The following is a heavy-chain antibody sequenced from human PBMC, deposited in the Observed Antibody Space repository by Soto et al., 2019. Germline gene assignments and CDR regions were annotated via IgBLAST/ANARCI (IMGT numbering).Heavy chain of an antibody. J-gene: IGHJ4*02. Sequence: SETLSLTCTVSGDSISSGGYYWSWIRQHPGKGLEWIGYIYYSGSTYYNPSLKSRVTISVDTSKNQFSLKLSSVTAADTAVYYCARNVDFWSGYYDYWGQGTLVTVSS. CDR1: GDSISSGGYY. CDR3: ARNVDFWSGYYDY. V-gene: IGHV4-31*03. CDR2: IYYSGST. D-gene: IGHD3-3*01.